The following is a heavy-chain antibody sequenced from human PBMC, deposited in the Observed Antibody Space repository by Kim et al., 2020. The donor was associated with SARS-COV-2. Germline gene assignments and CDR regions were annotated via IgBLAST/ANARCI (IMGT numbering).Heavy chain of an antibody. D-gene: IGHD1-7*01. V-gene: IGHV4-34*01. J-gene: IGHJ6*02. CDR2: INHSGST. CDR1: GGSFSGYY. CDR3: ARVVPQLPSDI. Sequence: SETLSLTCAVYGGSFSGYYWSWIRQPPGKGLEWIGEINHSGSTNYNPSLKSRVTISVDTSKNQFSLKLSSVTAADTAVYYCARVVPQLPSDIWGQGTTVTVSS.